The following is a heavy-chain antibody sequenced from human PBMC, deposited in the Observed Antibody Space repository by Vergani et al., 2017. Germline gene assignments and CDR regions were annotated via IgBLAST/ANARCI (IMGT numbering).Heavy chain of an antibody. Sequence: EVQLVESGGGLVQPGGSLRLSCAASGFTFSSYWMNWVRQAPGKGLEWVSSISSSSSYIYYADSVKGRFTISRDNAKNSLYLQMNSLRAEDTAVYYCARDKPNSYYDSSGYYYDAFDIWGQGTMVTVSS. CDR2: ISSSSSYI. CDR3: ARDKPNSYYDSSGYYYDAFDI. V-gene: IGHV3-21*01. CDR1: GFTFSSYW. J-gene: IGHJ3*02. D-gene: IGHD3-22*01.